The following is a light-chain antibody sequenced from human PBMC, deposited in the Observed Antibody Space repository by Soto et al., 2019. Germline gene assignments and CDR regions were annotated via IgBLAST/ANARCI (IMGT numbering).Light chain of an antibody. CDR2: SAS. V-gene: IGKV3-11*01. CDR1: QSVSVN. Sequence: EVVLTQSPATLSLSPGESATLSCRASQSVSVNFAWYQQKPGQAPRPLIYSASYRAPGIPARFSGRGSGTYFTLTLSSLEPEDFAVYYCQERNRWPRGTFGGGTKVEIK. CDR3: QERNRWPRGT. J-gene: IGKJ4*01.